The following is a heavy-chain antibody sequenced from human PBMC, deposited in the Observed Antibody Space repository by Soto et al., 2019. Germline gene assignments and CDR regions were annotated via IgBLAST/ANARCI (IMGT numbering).Heavy chain of an antibody. CDR3: ARFITGTTLYYYYGMDV. D-gene: IGHD1-7*01. CDR2: ISAYNGNT. Sequence: QVQLVQSGAEVKKPGASVKVSCKASGYTFTSYGINWVRQAPGQGLEWMGWISAYNGNTNYAQKLQGRVTMTTDTSTSTAYMELRSLRSDDTAVYYCARFITGTTLYYYYGMDVWGQGTTVTVSS. V-gene: IGHV1-18*01. J-gene: IGHJ6*02. CDR1: GYTFTSYG.